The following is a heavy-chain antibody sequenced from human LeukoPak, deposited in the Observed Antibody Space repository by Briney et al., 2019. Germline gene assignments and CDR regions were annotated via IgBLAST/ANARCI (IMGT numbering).Heavy chain of an antibody. D-gene: IGHD3-22*01. V-gene: IGHV3-74*01. CDR3: VVWGEDRSGHRFDF. CDR1: GFTFDYYW. Sequence: GGSLRLSCAASGFTFDYYWMHWVRQAPGKGLMWVSRINTDGSNTHYADSVKGRFTISRDNAKNTLYLQMNGLRVEDTAVYYCVVWGEDRSGHRFDFWGQGTLVTVSS. CDR2: INTDGSNT. J-gene: IGHJ4*02.